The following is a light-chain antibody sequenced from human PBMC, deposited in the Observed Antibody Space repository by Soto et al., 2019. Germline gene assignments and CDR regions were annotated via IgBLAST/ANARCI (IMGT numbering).Light chain of an antibody. Sequence: DIQMAQCTNSLSASVGDRVTISCQSIQDISSFLNWYQQKPGKAPKVLIYAASRLESGVPSRFSGSGSGTDFTLTISSLQPEDYATYYCQQSYSTPPRYTLGQGTKVDIK. J-gene: IGKJ2*01. CDR1: QDISSF. CDR3: QQSYSTPPRYT. V-gene: IGKV1-39*01. CDR2: AAS.